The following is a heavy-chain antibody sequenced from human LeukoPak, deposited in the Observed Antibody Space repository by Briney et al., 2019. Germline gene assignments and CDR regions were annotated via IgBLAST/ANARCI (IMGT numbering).Heavy chain of an antibody. D-gene: IGHD3-10*01. CDR3: ARGSSSAFDI. CDR2: ISYDGSNK. J-gene: IGHJ3*02. CDR1: GFTFSSYG. Sequence: GSLRLSCAASGFTFSSYGMHWVRQAPGKGLEWVAVISYDGSNKYYADSVKGRFTISRDNAKNSLYLQMNSLGAEDTAVYYCARGSSSAFDIWGQGTMVTVSS. V-gene: IGHV3-30*03.